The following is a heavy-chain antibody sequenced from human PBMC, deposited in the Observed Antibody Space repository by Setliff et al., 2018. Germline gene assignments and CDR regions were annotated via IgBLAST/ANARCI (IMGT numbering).Heavy chain of an antibody. CDR1: GFTFSSSW. Sequence: GGSLRLSCAASGFTFSSSWMTWVRQAPGKGLEWVANINRDGSENYYVDSVKGQFTISRDNAEESLYLQMNSLRAEDTAVYYCARGGYTSSWFWVFWGQGTLVTVSS. CDR3: ARGGYTSSWFWVF. V-gene: IGHV3-7*03. D-gene: IGHD3-10*01. CDR2: INRDGSEN. J-gene: IGHJ4*02.